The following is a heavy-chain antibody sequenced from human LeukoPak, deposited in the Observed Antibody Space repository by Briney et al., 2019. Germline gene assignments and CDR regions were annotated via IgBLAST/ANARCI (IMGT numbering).Heavy chain of an antibody. CDR3: AGQSITGTTD. V-gene: IGHV3-7*01. CDR1: GFSFGNFW. D-gene: IGHD1-20*01. J-gene: IGHJ4*02. Sequence: PGGSLRLSCAASGFSFGNFWMSWVRQAPGRGLQWVASMKGDGSPTYYVDSVKGRFIISRDNARNSLYLQMNSLRAEDTAVYYCAGQSITGTTDWGQGTLVTVSS. CDR2: MKGDGSPT.